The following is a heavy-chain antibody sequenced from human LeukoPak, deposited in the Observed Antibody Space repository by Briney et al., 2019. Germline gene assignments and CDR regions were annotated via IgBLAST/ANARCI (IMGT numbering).Heavy chain of an antibody. CDR3: ARGAYSGRSSYFDY. CDR2: ISSSSVI. CDR1: GFTFSSYS. Sequence: GGSLRLSCAASGFTFSSYSIYWVRQAPGKGLEWITYISSSSVIDYADSVKGRFTVSRDNAKNSLFLQMNSLRAEDTAVYYCARGAYSGRSSYFDYWGQGTLVTVSS. D-gene: IGHD3-10*01. J-gene: IGHJ4*02. V-gene: IGHV3-48*01.